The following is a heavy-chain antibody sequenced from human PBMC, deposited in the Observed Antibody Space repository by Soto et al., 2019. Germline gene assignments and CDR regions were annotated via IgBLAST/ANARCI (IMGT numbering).Heavy chain of an antibody. J-gene: IGHJ6*02. CDR1: GGTFSSYA. CDR2: IIPIFGTA. D-gene: IGHD2-8*01. V-gene: IGHV1-69*13. Sequence: WASVKVSCKASGGTFSSYAISWVRQAPGQGLEWMGGIIPIFGTANYAQKFQGRVTITADESTSTAYMELSSLRSEDTAEYYCARDTYCTNGVCYSYYYGMDVWGQGTTVTVSS. CDR3: ARDTYCTNGVCYSYYYGMDV.